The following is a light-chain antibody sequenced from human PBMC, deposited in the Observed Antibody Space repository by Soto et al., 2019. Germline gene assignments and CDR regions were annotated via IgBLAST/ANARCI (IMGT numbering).Light chain of an antibody. CDR2: EVS. Sequence: QSALTQPAFVSGSPGQSITISCTGTSSDVGSYNLVSWYQQHPGKAPKLMIYEVSKRPSGVSNRFSGSKSGNTASLTISGLQAEDEADYYCCSYAGSSFYVFGTGTKLTVL. CDR1: SSDVGSYNL. V-gene: IGLV2-23*02. J-gene: IGLJ1*01. CDR3: CSYAGSSFYV.